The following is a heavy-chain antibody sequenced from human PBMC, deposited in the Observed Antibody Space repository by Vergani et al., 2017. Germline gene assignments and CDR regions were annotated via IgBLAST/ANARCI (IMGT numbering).Heavy chain of an antibody. V-gene: IGHV3-23*01. J-gene: IGHJ3*02. CDR3: ASIIAAAGIYAFDI. CDR2: ISGSGLST. CDR1: GFTFSTNA. D-gene: IGHD6-13*01. Sequence: EVQLLESGGGLVKPGGSLRLSCAVSGFTFSTNAMSWVRQAPGKGLEWVSAISGSGLSTYYADSVKGRFTISRDNSKNTLYLQMNSLRAEDTAVYCCASIIAAAGIYAFDIWGQGTMVTVSS.